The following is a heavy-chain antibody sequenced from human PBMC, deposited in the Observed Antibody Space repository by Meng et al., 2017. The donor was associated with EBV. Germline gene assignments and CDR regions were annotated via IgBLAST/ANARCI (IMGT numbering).Heavy chain of an antibody. CDR1: GATFSTFA. Sequence: LSGMQVKQPGSSMKVSGKASGATFSTFAISWGRQAPGQGLEWMGGIIPILGIANYAQKFQGRVTITADKSTSTAYMELSSLRSEDTAVYYCARERPGGMATTPYFDYWGQGTLVTVSS. V-gene: IGHV1-69*10. D-gene: IGHD5-24*01. J-gene: IGHJ4*02. CDR3: ARERPGGMATTPYFDY. CDR2: IIPILGIA.